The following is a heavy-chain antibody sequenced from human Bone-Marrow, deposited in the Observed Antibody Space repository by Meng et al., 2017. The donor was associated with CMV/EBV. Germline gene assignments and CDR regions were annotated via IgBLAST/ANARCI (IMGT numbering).Heavy chain of an antibody. CDR1: GGSIRSYY. V-gene: IGHV4-59*01. J-gene: IGHJ3*02. D-gene: IGHD3-22*01. Sequence: SETLSLTCTVSGGSIRSYYWSWIRQPPGKGLEWIGYIYYSGSTNYNPSLKSRVTISVDTSKNQFSLKLSSVTAADTAVYYCARGAYYDSSGYYYHGIAFDIWGQGTMVTVSS. CDR2: IYYSGST. CDR3: ARGAYYDSSGYYYHGIAFDI.